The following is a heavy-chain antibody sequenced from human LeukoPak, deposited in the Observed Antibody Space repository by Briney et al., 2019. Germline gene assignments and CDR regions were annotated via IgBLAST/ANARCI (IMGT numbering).Heavy chain of an antibody. CDR3: ARDWFVDSGDDPFPFDC. CDR1: GYTFTGFY. CDR2: INPNSGGT. J-gene: IGHJ4*02. Sequence: GASVKVSCKASGYTFTGFYIHWVRQAPGQGLEWMGWINPNSGGTNYAQKFQGRVTMTRDTSISTAYMELSRLTSDDTPIYYCARDWFVDSGDDPFPFDCWGQGTLVCVSS. D-gene: IGHD5-12*01. V-gene: IGHV1-2*02.